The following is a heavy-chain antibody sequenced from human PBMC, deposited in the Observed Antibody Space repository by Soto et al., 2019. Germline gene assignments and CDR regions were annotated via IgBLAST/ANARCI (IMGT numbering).Heavy chain of an antibody. D-gene: IGHD6-19*01. Sequence: AGGSLRLSCAASGFTFSSYGMHWVRQAPGKGLEWVAVIWYDGSNKYYADSVKGRFTISRDNSKNTLYLQMNSLRAEDTAVYYCARTSSGWKLDYYFDYWGQGTLVTVSS. CDR1: GFTFSSYG. CDR2: IWYDGSNK. V-gene: IGHV3-33*01. CDR3: ARTSSGWKLDYYFDY. J-gene: IGHJ4*02.